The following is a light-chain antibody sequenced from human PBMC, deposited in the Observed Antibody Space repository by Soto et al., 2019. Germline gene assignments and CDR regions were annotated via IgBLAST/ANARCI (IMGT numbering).Light chain of an antibody. Sequence: PGERVTLSCRASQSVSSSYLAWYQQKPGQAPRLLIYDASNRATGIPARFSGSGSGTDFTLTISSLQPEDFAIYYCQQTYTTPEITFGQGTRLEIK. CDR1: QSVSSSY. J-gene: IGKJ5*01. CDR2: DAS. CDR3: QQTYTTPEIT. V-gene: IGKV3D-7*01.